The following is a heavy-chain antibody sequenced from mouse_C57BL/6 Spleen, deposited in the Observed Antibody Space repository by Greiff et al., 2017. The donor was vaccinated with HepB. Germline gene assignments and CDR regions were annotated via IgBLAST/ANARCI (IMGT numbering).Heavy chain of an antibody. D-gene: IGHD1-1*01. CDR2: IDPSDSET. Sequence: QVQLQQPGAELVRPGSSVKLSCKASGYTFTSYWMHWVKQRPIQGLEWIGNIDPSDSETHYNQKFKDKATLTVDKSSSTAYMQISSLTSEDSAVYYCAREGVTTVVATSGGYAMDYWGQGTSVTVSS. CDR1: GYTFTSYW. J-gene: IGHJ4*01. V-gene: IGHV1-52*01. CDR3: AREGVTTVVATSGGYAMDY.